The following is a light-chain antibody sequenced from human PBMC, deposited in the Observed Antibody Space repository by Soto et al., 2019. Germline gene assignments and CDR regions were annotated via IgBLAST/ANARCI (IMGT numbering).Light chain of an antibody. CDR2: EVS. CDR1: QSLLHITGETF. CDR3: MQSTQLPPT. V-gene: IGKV2D-29*02. J-gene: IGKJ5*01. Sequence: DVVMTQTPLSLSVAPGQPASISCKSSQSLLHITGETFLFWYLQKPGQSPQLLIYEVSTRVSGVPDSFSGRGSVTDFTLEISWVETDDVGIYYCMQSTQLPPTFGQGTRLGIE.